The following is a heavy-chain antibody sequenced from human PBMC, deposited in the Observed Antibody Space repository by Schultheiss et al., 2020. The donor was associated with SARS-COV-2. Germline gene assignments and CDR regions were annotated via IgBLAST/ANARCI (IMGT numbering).Heavy chain of an antibody. D-gene: IGHD1-26*01. J-gene: IGHJ4*02. V-gene: IGHV4-34*01. CDR3: ARGGSHIDY. CDR1: GGSFSGYY. CDR2: IKHSGST. Sequence: SETLSLTCAVYGGSFSGYYWSWIRQPPGKGLEWSGEIKHSGSTYYNPSLKSRVTTSLDTSKNQFSLKLSSVTAADTAVYYCARGGSHIDYWGQGTLVTVSS.